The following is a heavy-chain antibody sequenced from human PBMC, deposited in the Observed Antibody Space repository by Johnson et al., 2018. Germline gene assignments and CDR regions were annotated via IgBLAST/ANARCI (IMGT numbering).Heavy chain of an antibody. CDR1: DGSISSYY. V-gene: IGHV4-59*01. CDR3: ARVVVGDAFDL. J-gene: IGHJ3*01. D-gene: IGHD2-15*01. CDR2: SYSSGST. Sequence: QVQLQESGPGLVKPSETLSLTCAVSDGSISSYYWSWIRQPPGKGLEWIGYSYSSGSTDYNPSLKSRVTISVDPSKNQFSLKLTSVTAADTAIYYCARVVVGDAFDLWGQGTLVIVSS.